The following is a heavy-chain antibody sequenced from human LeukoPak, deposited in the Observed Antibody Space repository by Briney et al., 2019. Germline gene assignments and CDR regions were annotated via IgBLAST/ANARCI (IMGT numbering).Heavy chain of an antibody. CDR1: GFTFSSYA. Sequence: PGGSLRLSCAASGFTFSSYAMSWVRQAPGEGLEWVSSITTSGGSTYYADSVKGRFTISRDNSKNTLYLQMNSLRAEDTAVYYCAKDLVSVAGLFDYWGQGTLVTVSS. CDR2: ITTSGGST. V-gene: IGHV3-23*01. D-gene: IGHD6-19*01. CDR3: AKDLVSVAGLFDY. J-gene: IGHJ4*02.